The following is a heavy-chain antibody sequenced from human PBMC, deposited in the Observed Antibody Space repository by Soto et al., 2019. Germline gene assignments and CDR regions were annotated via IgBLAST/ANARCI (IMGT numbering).Heavy chain of an antibody. CDR2: ISAYNGNT. CDR3: AREVKQWLVPYGMDG. D-gene: IGHD6-19*01. Sequence: QVQLVQSGAEVKKPGASVKVSCKASGYTFTSYGISWVRQAPGQGLEWMGWISAYNGNTNYAQKLQGRVTMTTDTSTGTAYMELRSLRSADTAVYYCAREVKQWLVPYGMDGWGQGNTVTVSS. J-gene: IGHJ6*02. CDR1: GYTFTSYG. V-gene: IGHV1-18*01.